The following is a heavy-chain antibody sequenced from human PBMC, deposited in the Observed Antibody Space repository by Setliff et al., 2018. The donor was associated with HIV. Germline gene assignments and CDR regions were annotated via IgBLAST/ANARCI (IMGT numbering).Heavy chain of an antibody. CDR1: GYSMSSYSITSGYY. V-gene: IGHV4-34*01. D-gene: IGHD2-8*01. CDR3: ARGVQAQVVLMSYVKGRFDP. CDR2: INHSGST. J-gene: IGHJ5*02. Sequence: SETLSLTCSVSGYSMSSYSITSGYYWSWIRQPPGKGLEWIGEINHSGSTNYNPSLRSRVIISVDKSKNQFSLKLISLTAADTAKYFCARGVQAQVVLMSYVKGRFDPWGQGTQVTVSS.